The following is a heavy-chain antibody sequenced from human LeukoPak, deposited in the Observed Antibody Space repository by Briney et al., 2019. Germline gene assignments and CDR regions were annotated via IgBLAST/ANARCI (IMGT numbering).Heavy chain of an antibody. CDR2: IYYSGST. J-gene: IGHJ4*02. V-gene: IGHV4-59*11. D-gene: IGHD3-22*01. CDR1: GGSISSHY. Sequence: SETLSLTCTVSGGSISSHYWSWLRQPPGKGLEWIGYIYYSGSTNYNPSLKSRVTISVDTSKNQFSLKLSSVTAADTAVYYCARAGNSGYRPHFDYWGQGTLVTVSS. CDR3: ARAGNSGYRPHFDY.